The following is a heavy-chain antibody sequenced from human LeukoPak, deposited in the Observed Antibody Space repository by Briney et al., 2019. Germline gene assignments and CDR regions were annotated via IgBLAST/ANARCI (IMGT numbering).Heavy chain of an antibody. J-gene: IGHJ4*02. Sequence: PGGSLRLSCAASGFTFDDYAMHWVRQAPGKGLEWVSGISWNSGSIGYADSVKGRFTISRDNAKNSLYLQMNSLRAEDTALYYCAKSHGSWPSVHHFDYWGQGTLVTVSS. CDR3: AKSHGSWPSVHHFDY. CDR2: ISWNSGSI. D-gene: IGHD6-13*01. CDR1: GFTFDDYA. V-gene: IGHV3-9*01.